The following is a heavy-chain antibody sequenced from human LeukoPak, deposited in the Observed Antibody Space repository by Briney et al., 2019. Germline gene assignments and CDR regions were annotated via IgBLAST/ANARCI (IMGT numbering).Heavy chain of an antibody. D-gene: IGHD2-15*01. Sequence: ASVKVSCKASGYTFTSYGISWVRQAPGQGLEWMGWISAYNGNTNYSQKLQGRVTMTTDTSTSTAYMELRSLRSDDTAVYYCARDRAGIGYCSGGSCYYWSDPWGQGTLVTVSS. CDR2: ISAYNGNT. CDR3: ARDRAGIGYCSGGSCYYWSDP. V-gene: IGHV1-18*01. J-gene: IGHJ5*02. CDR1: GYTFTSYG.